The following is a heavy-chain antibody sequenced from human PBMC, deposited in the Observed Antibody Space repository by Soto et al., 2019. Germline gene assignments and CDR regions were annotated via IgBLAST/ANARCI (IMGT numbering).Heavy chain of an antibody. CDR3: AEARYEYLWGNYRSTGNFDS. CDR2: IGGSGEST. V-gene: IGHV3-23*01. J-gene: IGHJ4*02. CDR1: GFTFSSYA. Sequence: GGSLRLSCSASGFTFSSYAMNWVRQAPGKGLEWVSGIGGSGESTYYPDSVKGRFTISRDNSKNTLYLEMNSLRVEDTAAYYCAEARYEYLWGNYRSTGNFDSWGQGALVTVSS. D-gene: IGHD3-16*02.